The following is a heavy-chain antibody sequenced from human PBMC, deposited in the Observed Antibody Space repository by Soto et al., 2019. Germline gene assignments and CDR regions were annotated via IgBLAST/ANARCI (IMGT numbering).Heavy chain of an antibody. CDR1: GYTFTSYY. D-gene: IGHD2-2*02. CDR2: INPSGGST. V-gene: IGHV1-46*01. J-gene: IGHJ5*02. CDR3: ARAPVGDCSSTSCYKSRWFDP. Sequence: ASVKVSCKASGYTFTSYYMHWVRQAPGQGLEWMGIINPSGGSTSYAQKFQGRVTMTRDTSTSTVYMELSSLRSEDTAVYYCARAPVGDCSSTSCYKSRWFDPWGQGTLVTVSS.